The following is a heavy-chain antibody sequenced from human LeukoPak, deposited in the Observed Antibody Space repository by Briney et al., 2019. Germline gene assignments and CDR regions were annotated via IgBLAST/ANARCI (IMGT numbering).Heavy chain of an antibody. D-gene: IGHD6-13*01. CDR3: ARGYSSSWFPFDY. CDR2: IWYDGSNK. Sequence: GRSLRLSCAASGFTFSSYGMHWVRQAPGKGLEWVAVIWYDGSNKYYADSVKGRFTISRDNSKNTLYLQMNSLRAEDTAVYYCARGYSSSWFPFDYWGQGTLVTVYS. V-gene: IGHV3-33*01. J-gene: IGHJ4*02. CDR1: GFTFSSYG.